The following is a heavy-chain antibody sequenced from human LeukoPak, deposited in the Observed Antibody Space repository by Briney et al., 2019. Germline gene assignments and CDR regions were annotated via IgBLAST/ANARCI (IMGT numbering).Heavy chain of an antibody. Sequence: GGSLRLSCAASGFTVSSNYMSWVRQAPGKGLEWVSSISGSRSYIYYADSVKGRLTISRDNAKNSLYLQMSSLRAEDTAVYYCARAPTIVGYTSRELGHWYFDLRGRGTLVTISS. CDR1: GFTVSSNY. V-gene: IGHV3-21*01. J-gene: IGHJ2*01. D-gene: IGHD6-13*01. CDR2: ISGSRSYI. CDR3: ARAPTIVGYTSRELGHWYFDL.